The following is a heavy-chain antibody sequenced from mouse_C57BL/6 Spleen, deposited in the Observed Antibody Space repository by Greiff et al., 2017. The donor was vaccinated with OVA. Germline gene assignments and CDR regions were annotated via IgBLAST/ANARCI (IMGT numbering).Heavy chain of an antibody. J-gene: IGHJ1*03. D-gene: IGHD1-1*01. CDR3: ARGEYGSSPSFDV. CDR2: INPSNGGT. Sequence: VQLQQPGTELVKPGASVKLSCKASGYTFTSYWMHWVKQRPGQGLEWIGNINPSNGGTNYNEKFKSKATLTVDKSSSTGYMQLSSLTSEDSAVYYCARGEYGSSPSFDVWGTGTTVTVSS. V-gene: IGHV1-53*01. CDR1: GYTFTSYW.